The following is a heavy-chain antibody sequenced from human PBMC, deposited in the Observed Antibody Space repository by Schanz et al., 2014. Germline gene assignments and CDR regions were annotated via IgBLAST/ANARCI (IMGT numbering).Heavy chain of an antibody. CDR2: ISDSGTYT. CDR1: GFVFGDYY. Sequence: VHLVESGGGLVQPGGSLRLSCAASGFVFGDYYMTWIRQAPGKGLEWLSYISDSGTYTNYADSVKGRFTISRDNAKNTLYLQMNTLRAEDTAVYYCARKMKLGVYGGKGHDSLDIWGQGTMVTVSS. CDR3: ARKMKLGVYGGKGHDSLDI. J-gene: IGHJ3*02. D-gene: IGHD4-17*01. V-gene: IGHV3-11*06.